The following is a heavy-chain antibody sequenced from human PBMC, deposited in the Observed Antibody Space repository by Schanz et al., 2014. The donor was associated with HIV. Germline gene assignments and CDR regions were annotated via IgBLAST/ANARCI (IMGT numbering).Heavy chain of an antibody. J-gene: IGHJ4*02. Sequence: QVQLVETGGGVVQPGRSLRLSCAASGFIFRTHGMHWVRQAPGKGLEWGEVISYDGSNEYYRDSVKGRFTISRDNSKNTLYLQMNSLRREDTAVYYCAKVGRIYSTTWIDYWGQGTLVTVSS. V-gene: IGHV3-30*18. CDR1: GFIFRTHG. CDR2: ISYDGSNE. D-gene: IGHD2-2*01. CDR3: AKVGRIYSTTWIDY.